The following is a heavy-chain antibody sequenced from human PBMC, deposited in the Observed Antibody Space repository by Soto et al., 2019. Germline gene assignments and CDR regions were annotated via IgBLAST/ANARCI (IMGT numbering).Heavy chain of an antibody. J-gene: IGHJ4*02. D-gene: IGHD2-8*02. V-gene: IGHV1-2*04. CDR1: GYTFSDYY. CDR3: ARGAEVGIELAAFDQ. CDR2: INPKSGDR. Sequence: QVHLLQSGAEVKRAGASVTVSCKASGYTFSDYYIHWVRQAPGQGLQWMGCINPKSGDRRYAQMFRGWVFMTRDTSISTAYMEVSGLKSDDTAVYFCARGAEVGIELAAFDQWGQGTLVTVSA.